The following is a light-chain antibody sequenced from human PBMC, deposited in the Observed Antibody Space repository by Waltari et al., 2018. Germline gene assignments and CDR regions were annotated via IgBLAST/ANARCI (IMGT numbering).Light chain of an antibody. CDR2: TAS. CDR3: QQSFSPLT. Sequence: DIQMTQSPSSLSASVGDRVTITCQASQSISTYLNWYQQKPRGAPKLLISTASTLQSGVPPRFSGSGSGTDFTLTISGLQPDDFATYFCQQSFSPLTFGGGTNVDIK. CDR1: QSISTY. V-gene: IGKV1-39*01. J-gene: IGKJ4*01.